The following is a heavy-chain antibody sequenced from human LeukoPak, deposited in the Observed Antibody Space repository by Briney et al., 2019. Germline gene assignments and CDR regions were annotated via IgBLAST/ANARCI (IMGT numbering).Heavy chain of an antibody. Sequence: SGGSLRLSCAASGFIFNKYWMSWVRQAPGKGLEWVANIKQDGSEKYYADPVKGRFTISRDNSKNTLYLQMNSLRAEGTAVYYCAKDWIFGVVYPGYFDYWGQGTLVTVSS. CDR1: GFIFNKYW. CDR2: IKQDGSEK. CDR3: AKDWIFGVVYPGYFDY. J-gene: IGHJ4*02. D-gene: IGHD3-3*01. V-gene: IGHV3-7*03.